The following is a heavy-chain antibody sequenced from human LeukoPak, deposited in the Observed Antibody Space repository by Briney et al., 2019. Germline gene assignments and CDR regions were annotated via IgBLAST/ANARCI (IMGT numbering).Heavy chain of an antibody. CDR3: VRVSGDNLFDH. J-gene: IGHJ4*02. CDR1: GDSVSGNSVA. Sequence: PSQTLSLTCAISGDSVSGNSVAWPWIRQSPSRGLEWLGRTYYRSKWFNDYPLFLKSRITIDPDTSKNQFSLHLRSVTPEDTAVYYCVRVSGDNLFDHWGQGTLVTVSS. D-gene: IGHD5-24*01. V-gene: IGHV6-1*01. CDR2: TYYRSKWFN.